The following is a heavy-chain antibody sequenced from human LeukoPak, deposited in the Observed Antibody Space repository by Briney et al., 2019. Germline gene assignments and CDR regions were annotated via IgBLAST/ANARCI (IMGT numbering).Heavy chain of an antibody. J-gene: IGHJ3*02. D-gene: IGHD1-26*01. V-gene: IGHV4-4*02. CDR1: GGSISSSNW. CDR2: IYHSGST. CDR3: ARGTGSYRANDAFDI. Sequence: PSGTLSLTCAVSGGSISSSNWWSWVRQPPGKGLEWIGEIYHSGSTNYNPSLKSRVTISVDTSKNQFSLKLSSVTAADTAVYYCARGTGSYRANDAFDIWGQGTMVTVSS.